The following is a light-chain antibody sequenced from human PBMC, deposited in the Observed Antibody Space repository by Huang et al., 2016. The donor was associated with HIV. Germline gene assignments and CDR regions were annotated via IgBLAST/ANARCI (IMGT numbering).Light chain of an antibody. CDR3: QQYYNTSYT. J-gene: IGKJ2*01. Sequence: DIVMTQSPDSLAVSLGERATINCKSSQSVLYSSNNKNYLAWYQQKPGQPPKFLVSWASSREAGVPDRFRSSGSRTDFTLTISSLQAEDAAVYFCQQYYNTSYTFGQGTKLEIK. CDR2: WAS. V-gene: IGKV4-1*01. CDR1: QSVLYSSNNKNY.